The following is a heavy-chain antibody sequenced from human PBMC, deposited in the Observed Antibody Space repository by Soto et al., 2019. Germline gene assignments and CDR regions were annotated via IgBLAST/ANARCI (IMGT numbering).Heavy chain of an antibody. Sequence: EVQLVESGGGLAQPGGSLRLSCAASGCTFSDYAMNWVRQVPGKGLEWISQIASSGTPIYYADSVRGRFTISRDNAENSLYLQMNSLRDEDTAVYFCPREGIWGQGTLVTVSS. CDR3: PREGI. CDR1: GCTFSDYA. J-gene: IGHJ4*02. CDR2: IASSGTPI. V-gene: IGHV3-48*02.